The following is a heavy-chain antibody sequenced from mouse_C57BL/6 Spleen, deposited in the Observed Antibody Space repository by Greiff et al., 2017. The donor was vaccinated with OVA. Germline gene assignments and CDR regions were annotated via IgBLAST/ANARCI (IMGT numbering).Heavy chain of an antibody. V-gene: IGHV3-8*01. Sequence: VQLQQSGPGLAKPSQTLSLTCSVTGYSITSDYWNWIRKCPGNKLEYMGDISYSSSTYYYPSLKSRISITRDTYKNQYYLQLNSVTTEDTATYYCARFGYDGYFDVWGTGTTVTVSS. D-gene: IGHD2-2*01. J-gene: IGHJ1*03. CDR2: ISYSSST. CDR1: GYSITSDY. CDR3: ARFGYDGYFDV.